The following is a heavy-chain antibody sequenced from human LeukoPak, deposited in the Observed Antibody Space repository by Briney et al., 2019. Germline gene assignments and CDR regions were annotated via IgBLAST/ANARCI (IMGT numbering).Heavy chain of an antibody. V-gene: IGHV4-4*07. CDR2: IYTSGST. Sequence: KPSETLSLTCTVSGGSISSYYWSWIRQPAGKGLEWIGRIYTSGSTNYNPSLKSRVTMSVDTSKNQFSLKLSSVTAADTAVYYCARDSLAYSSSGNWFDPWGQGTLVTVSS. CDR3: ARDSLAYSSSGNWFDP. CDR1: GGSISSYY. D-gene: IGHD6-6*01. J-gene: IGHJ5*02.